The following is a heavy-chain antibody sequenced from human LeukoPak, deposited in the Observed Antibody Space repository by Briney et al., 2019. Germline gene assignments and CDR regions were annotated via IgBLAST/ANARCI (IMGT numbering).Heavy chain of an antibody. CDR1: GFTFSSYA. D-gene: IGHD3-3*01. CDR2: ISGSGGST. J-gene: IGHJ3*02. Sequence: GGSLRLSCAASGFTFSSYAMSWVRQAPGKGLEWVSAISGSGGSTYYADSVKGRFTISRQNSRNTLFLQMNSLRVEDTAVYYCARSSPATLGATDFWSGYYTGAFDIWGQGTMVTVSS. V-gene: IGHV3-23*01. CDR3: ARSSPATLGATDFWSGYYTGAFDI.